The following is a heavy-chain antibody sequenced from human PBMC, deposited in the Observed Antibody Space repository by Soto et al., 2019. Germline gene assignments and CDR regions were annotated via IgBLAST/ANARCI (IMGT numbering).Heavy chain of an antibody. CDR1: GGTFSSYT. Sequence: QVQLVQSGAEVKKPGSSVKVSCKASGGTFSSYTISWVRQALGQGLEWMGRIIPILGIANYAQKFQGRVTITADKSTSTAYMELSSLRSEDTAVYYCARCEWFGESPGAFDIWGQVTMVTVSS. CDR2: IIPILGIA. J-gene: IGHJ3*02. V-gene: IGHV1-69*02. D-gene: IGHD3-10*01. CDR3: ARCEWFGESPGAFDI.